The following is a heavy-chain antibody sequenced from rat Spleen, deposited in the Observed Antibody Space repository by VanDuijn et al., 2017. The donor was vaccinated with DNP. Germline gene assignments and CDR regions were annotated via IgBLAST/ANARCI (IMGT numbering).Heavy chain of an antibody. CDR1: GFTFSSYW. CDR2: ISPGGGYT. V-gene: IGHV5-58*01. Sequence: EVQLVETGGGLVQPGRSLKLSCVASGFTFSSYWMYWIRQAPTKGLEWVASISPGGGYTYYRDSVKGRFTISRDNAESTLYLQMNSLRSEDMATYFCARHGRRVFDYWGQGVMVTVSS. D-gene: IGHD1-11*01. J-gene: IGHJ2*01. CDR3: ARHGRRVFDY.